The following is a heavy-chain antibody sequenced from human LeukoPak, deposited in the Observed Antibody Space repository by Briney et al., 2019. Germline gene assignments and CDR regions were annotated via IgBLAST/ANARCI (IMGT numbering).Heavy chain of an antibody. Sequence: SETLSLTCTVSGGSISSYYWSWIRQAPGKGLEWIAYIHNSGSTNYNPSLKSRVTISVDTSKNQFSLKLSSVTAADTAVYYCARGFYDSSGYSSPFDYWGQGTLVTVSS. V-gene: IGHV4-59*01. CDR3: ARGFYDSSGYSSPFDY. J-gene: IGHJ4*02. CDR1: GGSISSYY. CDR2: IHNSGST. D-gene: IGHD3-22*01.